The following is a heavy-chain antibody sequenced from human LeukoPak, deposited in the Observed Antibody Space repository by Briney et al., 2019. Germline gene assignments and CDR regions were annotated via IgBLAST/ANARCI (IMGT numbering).Heavy chain of an antibody. Sequence: PGGSLRLSCAASGFTFDDYAMHWVRQAPGKGLEWVSLISGDGGSTYYADSVKGRFTISRDNSKKYLYLQMNSLRTEDTALYYCAKDSLFISEVVTGTYYYYYMDVWGKGTTVTVSS. V-gene: IGHV3-43*02. J-gene: IGHJ6*03. CDR2: ISGDGGST. D-gene: IGHD4-23*01. CDR3: AKDSLFISEVVTGTYYYYYMDV. CDR1: GFTFDDYA.